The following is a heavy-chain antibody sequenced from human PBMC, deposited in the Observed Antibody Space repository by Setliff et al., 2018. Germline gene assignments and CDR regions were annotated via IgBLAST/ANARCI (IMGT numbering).Heavy chain of an antibody. V-gene: IGHV4-39*01. J-gene: IGHJ4*02. CDR3: ARLPNYVWGSPVDY. CDR1: GASITNINYY. CDR2: IFYSGRT. Sequence: ETLSLTCTVSGASITNINYYWGLIRQPPGKGLEWIGSIFYSGRTFYNPSLKGRVTISVDTSKNQFSLTLSSVTAADTAVYYCARLPNYVWGSPVDYWGQGTLVTVSS. D-gene: IGHD3-16*01.